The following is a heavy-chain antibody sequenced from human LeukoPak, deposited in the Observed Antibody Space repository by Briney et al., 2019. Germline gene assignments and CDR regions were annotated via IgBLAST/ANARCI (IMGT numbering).Heavy chain of an antibody. D-gene: IGHD3-10*01. V-gene: IGHV3-23*01. CDR3: AKAGITMVRGVF. J-gene: IGHJ4*02. CDR1: GFTVSSNY. CDR2: ISGSGGST. Sequence: GGSLRLSCAASGFTVSSNYMSWVRQAPGKGLEWVSVISGSGGSTYYADSVKGRFTISRDNSKNTLYLQMNSLRAEDTAVYYCAKAGITMVRGVFWGQGTLVTVSS.